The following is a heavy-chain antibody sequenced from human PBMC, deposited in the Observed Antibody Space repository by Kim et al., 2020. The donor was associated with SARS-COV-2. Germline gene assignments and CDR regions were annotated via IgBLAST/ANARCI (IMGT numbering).Heavy chain of an antibody. CDR3: AKNKSGSYDY. Sequence: GGSLRLSCAGSGFTFSNSVMTWVRQAPGRGLEWVSVISGSGDSSHYTDSVKGRFTISRDNSKNTLYLQMYSLRPEDTALYYCAKNKSGSYDYWGQGTLVT. V-gene: IGHV3-23*01. D-gene: IGHD1-26*01. CDR1: GFTFSNSV. J-gene: IGHJ4*02. CDR2: ISGSGDSS.